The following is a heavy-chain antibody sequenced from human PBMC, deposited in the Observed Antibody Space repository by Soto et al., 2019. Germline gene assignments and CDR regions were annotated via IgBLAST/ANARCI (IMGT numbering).Heavy chain of an antibody. J-gene: IGHJ5*02. V-gene: IGHV3-23*01. Sequence: PGGSLRLSCAASGFSFSTYAMTWVRQAPGKGLEWVSSISGGGDKTYYADSMKGRFTISRDNSKTTLYLQINSLRVADAAIYYCAKGAVITPGREASWGQGTLVTVSS. CDR3: AKGAVITPGREAS. D-gene: IGHD1-20*01. CDR2: ISGGGDKT. CDR1: GFSFSTYA.